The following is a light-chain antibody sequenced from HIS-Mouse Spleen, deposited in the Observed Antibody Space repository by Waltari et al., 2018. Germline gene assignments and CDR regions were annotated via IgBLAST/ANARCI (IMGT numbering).Light chain of an antibody. V-gene: IGKV3-20*01. Sequence: EIVLTQSPGTLSLSPGERATLSCRASQSVSSSYLAWYQQKPSQAPRLLIYGASSRATGIPDRFSGSGSGTDFTLTISRLEPEDFAVYYCQQYGSSSALTFGGGTKVEIK. CDR3: QQYGSSSALT. CDR1: QSVSSSY. CDR2: GAS. J-gene: IGKJ4*01.